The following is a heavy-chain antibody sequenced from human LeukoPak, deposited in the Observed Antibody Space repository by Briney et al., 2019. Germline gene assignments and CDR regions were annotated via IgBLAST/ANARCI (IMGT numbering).Heavy chain of an antibody. D-gene: IGHD4-23*01. V-gene: IGHV3-23*01. CDR2: ISFDGAVT. J-gene: IGHJ1*01. Sequence: GGSLRLSCAASGFTVSSYWMSWVRQARGKGLEWVSAISFDGAVTYYIDSVKGRFTVSRDNSKNTLYLQMNSLRAEDTAIYCCAKDKSDYAGNSESWGQGPLVPVPS. CDR3: AKDKSDYAGNSES. CDR1: GFTVSSYW.